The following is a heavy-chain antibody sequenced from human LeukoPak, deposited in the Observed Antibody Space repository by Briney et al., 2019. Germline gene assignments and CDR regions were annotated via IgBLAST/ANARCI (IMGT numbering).Heavy chain of an antibody. D-gene: IGHD3-10*01. J-gene: IGHJ4*02. CDR1: GFIFSSYG. V-gene: IGHV3-33*01. CDR3: ARVAASDELDY. CDR2: IWYDGSKK. Sequence: GGSLRLSCAASGFIFSSYGMHWVRQAPGKGLEWVAVIWYDGSKKYYADSVKGRFTISRDSSKDTLYLQMNSLRAEDTAVYYCARVAASDELDYWGQGTLVTVSS.